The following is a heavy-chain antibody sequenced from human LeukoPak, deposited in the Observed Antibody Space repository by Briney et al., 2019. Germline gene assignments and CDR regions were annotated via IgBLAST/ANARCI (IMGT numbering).Heavy chain of an antibody. CDR1: GFTFDDYT. CDR2: ISWDGGST. CDR3: AKGFYYYGSGSSH. J-gene: IGHJ4*02. V-gene: IGHV3-43*01. Sequence: GGSLRVSCEASGFTFDDYTMHWVRQAPGKGLEWVSLISWDGGSTYYADSVKGRFTISRDNSKNSLYLQMNSLRTEDTALYYCAKGFYYYGSGSSHWGQGTLVTVSS. D-gene: IGHD3-10*01.